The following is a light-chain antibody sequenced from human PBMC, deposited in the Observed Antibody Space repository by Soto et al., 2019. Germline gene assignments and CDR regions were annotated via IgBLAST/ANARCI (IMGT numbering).Light chain of an antibody. CDR2: AAS. J-gene: IGKJ1*01. CDR1: QGISTY. Sequence: DIQMTQSPSSLSASVGDRVTITCRASQGISTYLVWYQQKPGTVPKLLIYAASTLQSVVPSRFSGSGSGTDFTLTISSLQPEDVATYYCQHYNGAPWTFGQGTKVEIK. CDR3: QHYNGAPWT. V-gene: IGKV1-27*01.